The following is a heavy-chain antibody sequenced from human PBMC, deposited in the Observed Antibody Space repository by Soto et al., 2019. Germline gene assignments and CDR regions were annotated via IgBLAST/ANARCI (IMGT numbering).Heavy chain of an antibody. Sequence: PSETLSLTCTVSGGSISSYYWSWIRQPPGKGLEWIGYIYYSGSTNYNPSLMSRVTISVDTSKNQFSLKLSSVTAADTAVYYCARGGQWLALYYFDYWGQGTLVTVSS. CDR1: GGSISSYY. CDR3: ARGGQWLALYYFDY. CDR2: IYYSGST. J-gene: IGHJ4*02. D-gene: IGHD6-19*01. V-gene: IGHV4-59*01.